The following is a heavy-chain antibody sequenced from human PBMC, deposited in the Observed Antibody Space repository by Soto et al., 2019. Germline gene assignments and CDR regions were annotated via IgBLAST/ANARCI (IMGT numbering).Heavy chain of an antibody. CDR2: IYHSGST. D-gene: IGHD5-18*01. J-gene: IGHJ4*02. CDR3: ARGQLWFNY. CDR1: GGSISSGGYS. Sequence: SETLSLTCAVSGGSISSGGYSWSWIRQPPGKGLEWIGYIYHSGSTYYNPSLKSRVTISVDRSKNQFSLKLSSVTAADTAVYYCARGQLWFNYWGQGTLVTV. V-gene: IGHV4-30-2*01.